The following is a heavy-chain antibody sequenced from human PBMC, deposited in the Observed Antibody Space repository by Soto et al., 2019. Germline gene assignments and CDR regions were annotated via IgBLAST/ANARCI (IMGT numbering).Heavy chain of an antibody. CDR3: ARGAGDYGDLYFDY. D-gene: IGHD4-17*01. J-gene: IGHJ4*02. Sequence: VAVIWYVGSNKYYADSVKGRFTISRDNSKNTLYLQMNSLRAEDTAVYYCARGAGDYGDLYFDYWGQGTLVTVSS. V-gene: IGHV3-33*01. CDR2: IWYVGSNK.